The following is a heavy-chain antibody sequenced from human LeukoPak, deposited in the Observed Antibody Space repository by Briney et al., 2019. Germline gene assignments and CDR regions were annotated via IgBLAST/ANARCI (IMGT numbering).Heavy chain of an antibody. Sequence: ASVKVSCKASGYTFTSYDISWVRQAPGQGLEWMGWINPNSGGTNYAQKFQGWVTMTRDTSISTAYMELSRLRSDDTAVYYCARAWRYYDSSGYYYDSPFDYWGQGTLVTVSS. CDR1: GYTFTSYD. J-gene: IGHJ4*02. V-gene: IGHV1-2*04. CDR3: ARAWRYYDSSGYYYDSPFDY. D-gene: IGHD3-22*01. CDR2: INPNSGGT.